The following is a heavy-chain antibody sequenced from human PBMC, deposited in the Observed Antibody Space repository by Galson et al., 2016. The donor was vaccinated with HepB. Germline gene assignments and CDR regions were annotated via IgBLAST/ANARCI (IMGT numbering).Heavy chain of an antibody. J-gene: IGHJ4*02. Sequence: SLRLSCAASGFTFSTSWMHWVRQAPGKGLEWVAVISSDGGNKYYADSVKGRFTISRDNSKNTLYLQMNSLRAEDTAVYYCATIVGVIFDYWGQGTLVTVSS. CDR2: ISSDGGNK. CDR3: ATIVGVIFDY. CDR1: GFTFSTSW. D-gene: IGHD1-26*01. V-gene: IGHV3-30*03.